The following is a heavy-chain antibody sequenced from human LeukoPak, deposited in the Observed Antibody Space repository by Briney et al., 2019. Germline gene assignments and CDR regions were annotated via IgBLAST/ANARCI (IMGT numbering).Heavy chain of an antibody. CDR1: GGSISSSSYY. CDR3: ARGDSSSWYFN. CDR2: IYYSGST. D-gene: IGHD6-13*01. Sequence: PSETLSLTCTVSGGSISSSSYYWSWIRQPPGKGLEWIGYIYYSGSTNYNPSLKSRVTISVDTSKNQFSLKLSSVTAADTAVYYCARGDSSSWYFNWGQGTLVTVSS. V-gene: IGHV4-61*01. J-gene: IGHJ4*02.